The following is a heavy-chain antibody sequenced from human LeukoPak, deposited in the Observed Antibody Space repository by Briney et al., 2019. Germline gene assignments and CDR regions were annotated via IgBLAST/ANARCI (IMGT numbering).Heavy chain of an antibody. CDR3: ARASEDYYYYYMDV. CDR2: IYYSGST. V-gene: IGHV4-39*07. CDR1: GGSISSSSYY. J-gene: IGHJ6*03. D-gene: IGHD1-14*01. Sequence: SETLSLTCTVSGGSISSSSYYWGWIRQPPGKGLEWIGSIYYSGSTYYNPSLKSRVTISVDTSKNQFSLKLSSVTAADTAVYYCARASEDYYYYYMDVWGKGTTVTISS.